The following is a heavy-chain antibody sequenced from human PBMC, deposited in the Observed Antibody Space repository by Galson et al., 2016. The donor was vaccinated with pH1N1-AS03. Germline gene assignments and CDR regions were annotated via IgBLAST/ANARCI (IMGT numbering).Heavy chain of an antibody. CDR3: ANRRSWPCSGYGCYAGLDN. CDR1: GFALSTTGEG. D-gene: IGHD3-22*01. Sequence: PALVKPTQTLTLTCTFSGFALSTTGEGVGWVRQPPGKALEWLALIYWDGDKTYTPSLKSRLSITKGTSIYQVVLTMTNMDPVDTGTYYCANRRSWPCSGYGCYAGLDNWGQATPVSVSS. V-gene: IGHV2-5*02. J-gene: IGHJ4*02. CDR2: IYWDGDK.